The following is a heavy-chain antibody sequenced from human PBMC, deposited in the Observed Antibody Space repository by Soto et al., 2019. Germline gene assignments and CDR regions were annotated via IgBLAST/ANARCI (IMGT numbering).Heavy chain of an antibody. CDR2: IIPIFGTA. CDR3: ARGGPCSSTSCYAPGYYGMDV. CDR1: GGTFSSYA. V-gene: IGHV1-69*06. J-gene: IGHJ6*02. Sequence: SVKVSCKASGGTFSSYAISWVRQAPGQGLEWMGGIIPIFGTANYAQKFQGRVTITADKSTSTAYMELSSLRSEDTAVYYCARGGPCSSTSCYAPGYYGMDVWGQGTTVTVSS. D-gene: IGHD2-2*01.